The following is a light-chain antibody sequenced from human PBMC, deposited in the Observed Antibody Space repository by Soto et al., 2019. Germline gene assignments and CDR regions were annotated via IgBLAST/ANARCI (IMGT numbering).Light chain of an antibody. V-gene: IGKV3-11*01. CDR2: DAS. CDR3: QHRSDWTPWT. Sequence: EIVLTQSPATLSLSPGEGATLSCRASQSISSYLAWYQQKPGQAPRLLIYDASSRATGIPARFSGSGSGTDIPLTISSLEPEDFAVYYCQHRSDWTPWTFGQGTKVEIK. J-gene: IGKJ1*01. CDR1: QSISSY.